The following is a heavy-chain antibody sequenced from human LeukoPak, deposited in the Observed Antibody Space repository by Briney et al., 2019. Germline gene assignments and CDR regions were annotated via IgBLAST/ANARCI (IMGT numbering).Heavy chain of an antibody. Sequence: SETLSLTCAVSGDSISSPNWWTWVRPPPGQGVEWIGEIYHRGSTKYNPSLKSRVTISVDRTKNQYSLNLSSVTAADTAVYYCARSLGPLGFYIDHWGQGTLVTVSS. J-gene: IGHJ4*02. D-gene: IGHD3-16*01. CDR1: GDSISSPNW. CDR3: ARSLGPLGFYIDH. V-gene: IGHV4-4*02. CDR2: IYHRGST.